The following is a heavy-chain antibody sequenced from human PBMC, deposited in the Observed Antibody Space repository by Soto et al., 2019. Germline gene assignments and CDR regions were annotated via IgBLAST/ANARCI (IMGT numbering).Heavy chain of an antibody. CDR3: ATWKTGYFGFFDY. CDR2: IYYSGST. Sequence: QVQLQESGPGLVKPSETLSLTCTVSGGSISSYYWSWIRQPPGKGLEWIGYIYYSGSTNYNPSLKSRVTTSVDTSKNQFSLKLSSVTAADKVVYYCATWKTGYFGFFDYWGQGTLVTVSS. D-gene: IGHD3-9*01. CDR1: GGSISSYY. V-gene: IGHV4-59*01. J-gene: IGHJ4*02.